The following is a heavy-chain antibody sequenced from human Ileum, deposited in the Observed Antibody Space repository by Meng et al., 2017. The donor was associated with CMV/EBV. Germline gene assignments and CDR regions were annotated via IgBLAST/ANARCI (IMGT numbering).Heavy chain of an antibody. CDR2: ISGSATST. V-gene: IGHV3-23*01. J-gene: IGHJ4*02. Sequence: GGSLRLSCAASGFTFSTYAMSWVRQAPGKGLEWVSAISGSATSTYYADSVTGRFTISRDNSKRTLFLQMNSLRAEDTTIYYCAKDNAHGGSYFDIWGQGILVTVSS. D-gene: IGHD2-15*01. CDR1: GFTFSTYA. CDR3: AKDNAHGGSYFDI.